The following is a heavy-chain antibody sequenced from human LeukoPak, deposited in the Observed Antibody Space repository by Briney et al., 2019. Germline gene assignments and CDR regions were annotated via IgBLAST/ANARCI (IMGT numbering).Heavy chain of an antibody. V-gene: IGHV3-9*01. CDR2: ISWNSGSI. CDR1: GFTFDDYA. CDR3: AKDITYYYGMDV. Sequence: GGSLRLSCAASGFTFDDYAMHWVRQAPGKGLEWVSGISWNSGSIGYADSVKGRFTISRDNAKNSLYLQMNSLRAGDTALYYCAKDITYYYGMDVWGQGTTVTVSS. J-gene: IGHJ6*02.